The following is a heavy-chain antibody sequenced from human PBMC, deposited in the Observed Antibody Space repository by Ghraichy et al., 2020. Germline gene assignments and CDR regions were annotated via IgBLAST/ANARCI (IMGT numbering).Heavy chain of an antibody. CDR3: AKEMDTRGWYSADY. J-gene: IGHJ4*02. CDR2: IRGSGVKT. V-gene: IGHV3-23*01. Sequence: GGSLRLSCAASGFTFSNYAMSWFRQAPGKGLEWVSAIRGSGVKTYYAASVKGRFTVSRDNSRDSLYLQMNSLRAEDTAVYYCAKEMDTRGWYSADYWGQGTLVTVSS. CDR1: GFTFSNYA. D-gene: IGHD6-19*01.